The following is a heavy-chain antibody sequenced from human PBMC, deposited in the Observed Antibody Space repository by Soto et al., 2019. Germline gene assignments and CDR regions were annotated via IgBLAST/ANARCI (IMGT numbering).Heavy chain of an antibody. CDR1: GGTFSSYA. Sequence: GASVKVSCKASGGTFSSYAISWVRQAPGQGLEWMGGISGNNGTTKYAERFQGRVTMTRHTSTSTVYMELSSLRSEDTAVYYCAKGRSIAAYGTLDYWGQGSLVTVPQ. CDR3: AKGRSIAAYGTLDY. CDR2: ISGNNGTT. V-gene: IGHV1-69*05. D-gene: IGHD6-13*01. J-gene: IGHJ4*02.